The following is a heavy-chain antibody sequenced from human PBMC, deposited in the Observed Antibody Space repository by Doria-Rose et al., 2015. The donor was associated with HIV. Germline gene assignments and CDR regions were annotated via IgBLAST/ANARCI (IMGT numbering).Heavy chain of an antibody. CDR1: G. CDR2: IFSDDGR. J-gene: IGHJ4*02. D-gene: IGHD6-13*01. Sequence: GVSWIRQPPGKALEWLANIFSDDGRSYKTSLKSRLTISRGTSKSQVVLTMTDMDPVDTATYYCARIKSSRWYHKYYLDFWGQGTLVIVSA. V-gene: IGHV2-26*01. CDR3: ARIKSSRWYHKYYLDF.